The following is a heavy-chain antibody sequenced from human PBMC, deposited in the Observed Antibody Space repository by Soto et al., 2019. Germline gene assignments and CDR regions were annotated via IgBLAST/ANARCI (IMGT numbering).Heavy chain of an antibody. CDR3: ARVPFRSGWRYAADF. D-gene: IGHD6-19*01. Sequence: QVQLVQSGAEVKKPGASVKVSCKASGYTFTTYFMHWVRQAPGQGLEWMGIINPSDGSATYAQKFQCRVTMARDTTTSTDYMDLSSLRSQDTAVYYCARVPFRSGWRYAADFWGPVTLVTVS. V-gene: IGHV1-46*01. J-gene: IGHJ4*02. CDR2: INPSDGSA. CDR1: GYTFTTYF.